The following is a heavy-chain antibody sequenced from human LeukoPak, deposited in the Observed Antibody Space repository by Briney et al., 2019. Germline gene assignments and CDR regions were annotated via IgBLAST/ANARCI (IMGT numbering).Heavy chain of an antibody. CDR2: IYYSGST. J-gene: IGHJ4*02. CDR3: ARVATGWFGELHDY. D-gene: IGHD3-10*01. Sequence: SETLSLTCTVSGGSISSGGYYWSWIRQHPGKGLEWIGYIYYSGSTYYNPSLKSRVTISVDTSKNQFSLKLSSVTAADTAVYYCARVATGWFGELHDYWGQGTLVTVSS. CDR1: GGSISSGGYY. V-gene: IGHV4-31*03.